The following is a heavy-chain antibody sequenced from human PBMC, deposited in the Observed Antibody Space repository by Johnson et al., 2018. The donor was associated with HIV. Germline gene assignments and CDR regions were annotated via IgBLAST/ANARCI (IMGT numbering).Heavy chain of an antibody. Sequence: QVQLVESGGGLVQPGGSLRLSCAASGFTFSSYWMNWVRQAPGKGLQWVAVISYDGSNKYYADSVKGRFTISRDNSKNTLYLQMNSLRPEDTAVYSCAKQYFGSGGSVHAFDIWGQGTLVTVSS. CDR2: ISYDGSNK. J-gene: IGHJ3*02. CDR1: GFTFSSYW. D-gene: IGHD3-10*01. V-gene: IGHV3-30*18. CDR3: AKQYFGSGGSVHAFDI.